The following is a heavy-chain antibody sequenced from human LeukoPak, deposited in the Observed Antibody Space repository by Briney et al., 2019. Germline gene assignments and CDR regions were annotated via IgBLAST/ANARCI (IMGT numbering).Heavy chain of an antibody. CDR3: ASPYSSGWYSYFQH. D-gene: IGHD6-13*01. J-gene: IGHJ1*01. V-gene: IGHV1-2*02. CDR1: GYTFTGYY. CDR2: INPNSGGT. Sequence: ASVKVSCKASGYTFTGYYMHWVRQAPGQGLEWMGWINPNSGGTNYAQKFQGRVTMTRDTSISTAYMELSRLRSDDTAVYYCASPYSSGWYSYFQHWGQGTLVTVSS.